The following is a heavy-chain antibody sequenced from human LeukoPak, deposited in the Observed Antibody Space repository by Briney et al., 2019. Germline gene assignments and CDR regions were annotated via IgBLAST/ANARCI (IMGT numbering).Heavy chain of an antibody. CDR3: ARGGRRYCSSTSCRYYFDY. D-gene: IGHD2-2*01. Sequence: ASVKVSCKASGYTFTGYYMHWVRQAPGQGLEWMGWINPNSGGTNYAQKFQGRVTMTRDTSISTAYMELSRLRSDDTAVYYCARGGRRYCSSTSCRYYFDYWGQGTLVTVSS. J-gene: IGHJ4*02. CDR1: GYTFTGYY. V-gene: IGHV1-2*02. CDR2: INPNSGGT.